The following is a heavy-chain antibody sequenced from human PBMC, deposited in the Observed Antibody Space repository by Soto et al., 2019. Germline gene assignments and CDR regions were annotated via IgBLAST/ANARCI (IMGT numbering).Heavy chain of an antibody. J-gene: IGHJ6*02. CDR2: IYYSGST. D-gene: IGHD3-10*01. CDR3: ARLQGTMVRGVLYYYYYGMDV. CDR1: GGSISSSSYY. Sequence: SESLSLTCPVSGGSISSSSYYWGWIRQPPGKGLEWIGSIYYSGSTYYNPSLKSRVTISVDTSKNQFSLKLSSVTAADTAVYYCARLQGTMVRGVLYYYYYGMDVWGQGTTVTVSS. V-gene: IGHV4-39*01.